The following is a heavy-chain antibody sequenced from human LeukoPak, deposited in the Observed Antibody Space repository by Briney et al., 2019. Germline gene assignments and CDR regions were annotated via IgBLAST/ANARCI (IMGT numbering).Heavy chain of an antibody. CDR2: INSEGRST. D-gene: IGHD5-18*01. J-gene: IGHJ4*02. Sequence: GGSLRLSCAASGFTLSDYWVHWVRQAQGKGLVWVSRINSEGRSTTYADSVKGRFTISRDNAKNTVYVQMISLRAEDTAVYYCASELGIQQWSQTYWGQGTLVTVSS. CDR1: GFTLSDYW. CDR3: ASELGIQQWSQTY. V-gene: IGHV3-74*01.